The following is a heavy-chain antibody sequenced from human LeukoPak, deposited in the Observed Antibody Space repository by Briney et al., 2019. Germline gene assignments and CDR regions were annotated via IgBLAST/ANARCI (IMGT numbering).Heavy chain of an antibody. D-gene: IGHD3-10*01. CDR3: ARGGFGSGSYSDY. J-gene: IGHJ4*02. V-gene: IGHV1-8*01. CDR2: MNPNSGDT. Sequence: ASVKVSCKASGYTFTSYDINWVRQATGPGLEWMGWMNPNSGDTGYVQKFQGRVTMTRDTSISTAYMELSSLRSEDTAVYYCARGGFGSGSYSDYWGQGTLVTVSS. CDR1: GYTFTSYD.